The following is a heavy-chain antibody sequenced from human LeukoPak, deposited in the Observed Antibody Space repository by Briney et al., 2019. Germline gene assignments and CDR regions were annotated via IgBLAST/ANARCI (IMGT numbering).Heavy chain of an antibody. CDR3: ARENFWSGYREKYNWFDP. CDR1: GFTFSRSW. D-gene: IGHD3-3*01. V-gene: IGHV3-7*01. Sequence: GGSLRLSCAASGFTFSRSWMSWVRQAPGKGLEWVANIKQDGSEKYYVDSVKGRFTISRDNAKNSLSLQMNSLRAEDTAVYYCARENFWSGYREKYNWFDPWGQGTLVTVSS. J-gene: IGHJ5*02. CDR2: IKQDGSEK.